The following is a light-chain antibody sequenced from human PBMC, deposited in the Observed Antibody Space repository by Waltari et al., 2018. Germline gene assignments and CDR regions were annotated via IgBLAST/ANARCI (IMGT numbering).Light chain of an antibody. J-gene: IGKJ4*01. Sequence: EIVLTQSPATLSLSPGERATLSCRASQSVSNYLGWYHHTPDQAPRLLIYDASNRATGVPAWVSGGGSGTDFALTISSLEPEDVAVYYCQQRSNWPLTFGGGTKVEIK. CDR2: DAS. CDR1: QSVSNY. V-gene: IGKV3-11*01. CDR3: QQRSNWPLT.